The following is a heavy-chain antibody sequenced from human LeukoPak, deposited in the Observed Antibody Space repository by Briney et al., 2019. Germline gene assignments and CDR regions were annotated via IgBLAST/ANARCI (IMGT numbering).Heavy chain of an antibody. V-gene: IGHV1-18*01. J-gene: IGHJ4*02. Sequence: ASVKVSCKASGYTSTSYGISWVRQAPGQGLEWMGWISAYNGNTNYAQKLQGRVTMTTDTSTSTAYMELRSLRSDDTAVYYCARDHWIEDIVVVPAAIGVDYWGQGTLVTVSS. CDR3: ARDHWIEDIVVVPAAIGVDY. CDR2: ISAYNGNT. D-gene: IGHD2-2*01. CDR1: GYTSTSYG.